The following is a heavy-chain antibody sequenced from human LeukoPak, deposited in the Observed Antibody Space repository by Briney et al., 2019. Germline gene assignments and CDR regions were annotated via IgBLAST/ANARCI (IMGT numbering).Heavy chain of an antibody. Sequence: ASVTVSCKASGYTFTSYYMHWVRQAPGQGLEWMGIINPSGGSTSYAQKFQGRVTMTRDTSTSTVYMELRSLRSDDTAVYYCAISRIYNVLRYFDWLLSFDYWGQGTLVTVSS. CDR2: INPSGGST. D-gene: IGHD3-9*01. CDR3: AISRIYNVLRYFDWLLSFDY. V-gene: IGHV1-46*01. J-gene: IGHJ4*02. CDR1: GYTFTSYY.